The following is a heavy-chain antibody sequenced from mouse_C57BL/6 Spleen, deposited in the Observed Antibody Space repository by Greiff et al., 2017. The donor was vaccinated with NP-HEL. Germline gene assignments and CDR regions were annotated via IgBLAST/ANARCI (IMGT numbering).Heavy chain of an antibody. D-gene: IGHD3-2*02. V-gene: IGHV1-4*01. CDR3: AREGLDSSGYVGAMDY. CDR2: INPSSGYT. J-gene: IGHJ4*01. Sequence: VQLQQSGAELARPGASVKMSCKASGYTFTSYTMHWVKQRPGQGLEWIGYINPSSGYTKYNQKFKDKATLTADKSSSTAYMQLSSLTSEDSAVYYCAREGLDSSGYVGAMDYWGQGTSVTVSS. CDR1: GYTFTSYT.